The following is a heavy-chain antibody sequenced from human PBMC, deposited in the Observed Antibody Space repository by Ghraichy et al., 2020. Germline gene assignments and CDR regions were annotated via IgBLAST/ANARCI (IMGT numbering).Heavy chain of an antibody. V-gene: IGHV3-23*01. CDR3: AKKNGVVETGIQGGFDF. D-gene: IGHD2-21*02. J-gene: IGHJ4*02. CDR1: GFTFNGYA. Sequence: GGSLRLSCAASGFTFNGYAMSWVRQAPGKGLEWVSSISGKTMTTWYAGAVKGRFTIYRDNSKNTLYLQMNSLGADDTAVYYCAKKNGVVETGIQGGFDFWGQGTLVTVSS. CDR2: ISGKTMTT.